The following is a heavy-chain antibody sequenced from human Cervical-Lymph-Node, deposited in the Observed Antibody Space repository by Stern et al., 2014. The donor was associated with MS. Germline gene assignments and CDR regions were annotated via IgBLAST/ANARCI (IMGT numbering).Heavy chain of an antibody. CDR1: GFTFSSYS. J-gene: IGHJ4*02. CDR2: ISSTSNFI. CDR3: ARGLSPTTYFDY. Sequence: EVHLVESGGGLVKPGGSLRLSCAASGFTFSSYSMTWVRQAPGMGLEWVSSISSTSNFIYYADSMKGRFTISRDNAKNSLYLQMNSLRADDAAVYYCARGLSPTTYFDYWGQGTLVAVSS. V-gene: IGHV3-21*01. D-gene: IGHD1-14*01.